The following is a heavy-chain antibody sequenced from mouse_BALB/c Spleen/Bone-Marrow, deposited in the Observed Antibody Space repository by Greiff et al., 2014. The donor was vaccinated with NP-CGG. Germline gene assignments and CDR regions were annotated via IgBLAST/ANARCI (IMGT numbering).Heavy chain of an antibody. J-gene: IGHJ4*01. V-gene: IGHV1S81*02. CDR1: GYTFTSYY. D-gene: IGHD1-1*01. CDR2: INPSNVDT. Sequence: VQLQESGAELVKPGASVKLSCKASGYTFTSYYMFRVKQRPGQGLEWIGEINPSNVDTNFNEKFKSKATLTVDISSNTAYMQLSSLTSEDSAVYYCSRGYYGSTYYYAMDYWGQGTSVTVSS. CDR3: SRGYYGSTYYYAMDY.